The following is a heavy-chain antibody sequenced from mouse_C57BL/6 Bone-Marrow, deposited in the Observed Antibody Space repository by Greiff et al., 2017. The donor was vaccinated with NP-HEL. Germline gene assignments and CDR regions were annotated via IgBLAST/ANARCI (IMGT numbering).Heavy chain of an antibody. V-gene: IGHV2-3*01. D-gene: IGHD2-5*01. CDR3: AKQSLPTTVTKFYAMDY. J-gene: IGHJ4*01. Sequence: VMLVESGPGLVAPSQSLSITCTVSGFSLTSYGVSWVRQPPGKGLEWLGVIWGDGSTNYHSALISRLSISKENSKSQVFLKLNSLQTDDTATYYCAKQSLPTTVTKFYAMDYWGQGTSVTVSS. CDR2: IWGDGST. CDR1: GFSLTSYG.